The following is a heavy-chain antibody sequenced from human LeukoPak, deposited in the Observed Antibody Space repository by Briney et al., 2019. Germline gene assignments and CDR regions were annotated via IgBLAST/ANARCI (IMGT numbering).Heavy chain of an antibody. CDR2: IWYDGSKK. V-gene: IGHV3-33*06. CDR3: VKDDGRVKGHIDY. J-gene: IGHJ4*02. CDR1: GFTFTNYG. Sequence: GESLKISCAASGFTFTNYGMHWVRQAPGKELEWVAVIWYDGSKKYYADSVKGQFTISRDNSKNTVYMQMNSMRVEDTAVYYCVKDDGRVKGHIDYWGQGTPVTVS. D-gene: IGHD5-24*01.